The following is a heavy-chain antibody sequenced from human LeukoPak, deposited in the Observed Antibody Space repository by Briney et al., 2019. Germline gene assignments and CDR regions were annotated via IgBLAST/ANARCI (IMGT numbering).Heavy chain of an antibody. CDR2: IYTSGST. D-gene: IGHD6-13*01. CDR3: ASVRPGSAAALDY. Sequence: KPSETLSLTCTVSGGSISSGSYYWSWIRQPAGKGLEWIGRIYTSGSTNYNPSLKSRVTISVDTSKNQFSLKLSSVTAADTAVYYCASVRPGSAAALDYWGQGTLVTVSS. V-gene: IGHV4-61*02. J-gene: IGHJ4*02. CDR1: GGSISSGSYY.